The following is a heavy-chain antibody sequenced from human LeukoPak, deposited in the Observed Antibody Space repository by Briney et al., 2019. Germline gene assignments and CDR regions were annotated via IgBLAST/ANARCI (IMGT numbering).Heavy chain of an antibody. D-gene: IGHD5-18*01. J-gene: IGHJ6*02. V-gene: IGHV1-18*01. CDR3: ARPDVYTAMGIYYYYGMDV. CDR1: GYTFTSYG. Sequence: ASVTVSCKASGYTFTSYGISWVRQAPGQGLEWMGWISAYNGNTNYAQKLQGRVSMTTDTSTSTAYMELRSLRSDDTAVYYCARPDVYTAMGIYYYYGMDVWGQGTTVTVSS. CDR2: ISAYNGNT.